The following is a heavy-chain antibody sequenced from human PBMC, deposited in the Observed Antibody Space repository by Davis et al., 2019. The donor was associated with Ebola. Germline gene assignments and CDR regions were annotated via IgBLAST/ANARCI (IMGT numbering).Heavy chain of an antibody. CDR3: ARDTIFSSGWSL. Sequence: APVKDSCKASGYTFTSYGISWVRQAPGQRLEWMGWINAGNGNTKYSQKFQGRVTITRDTSASTAYMELSSLRSEDTAVYYCARDTIFSSGWSLWGQGTLVTVSS. CDR2: INAGNGNT. J-gene: IGHJ4*02. CDR1: GYTFTSYG. D-gene: IGHD6-19*01. V-gene: IGHV1-3*01.